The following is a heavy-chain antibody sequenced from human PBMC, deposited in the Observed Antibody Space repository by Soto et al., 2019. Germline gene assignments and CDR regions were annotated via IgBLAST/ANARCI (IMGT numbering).Heavy chain of an antibody. J-gene: IGHJ6*03. D-gene: IGHD6-19*01. CDR1: GFTFSGSA. V-gene: IGHV3-73*01. CDR2: IRSKANSYAT. CDR3: TVAALRYYYYYYYIDV. Sequence: EVQLVESGGGLVQPGGSLKLSCAASGFTFSGSAMHWVRQASGKGLEWVGRIRSKANSYATAYAASVKGRFTISRDDSKNTAYLQMNSLKTEDTAVYYCTVAALRYYYYYYYIDVWGKGTTVTVSS.